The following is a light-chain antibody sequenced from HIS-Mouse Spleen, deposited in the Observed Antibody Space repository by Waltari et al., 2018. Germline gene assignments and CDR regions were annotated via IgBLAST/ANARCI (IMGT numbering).Light chain of an antibody. CDR3: CSYAGSYRV. CDR1: SSDVGGYNY. Sequence: QSALTQPRSVSGSPGQSVTISCTGTSSDVGGYNYVSWYQQHPGNAPKLMIYDDSKRPSGVPDRFPVSKSCNTASLTISGLQAEDEADYYCCSYAGSYRVFGTGTKVTVL. CDR2: DDS. V-gene: IGLV2-11*01. J-gene: IGLJ1*01.